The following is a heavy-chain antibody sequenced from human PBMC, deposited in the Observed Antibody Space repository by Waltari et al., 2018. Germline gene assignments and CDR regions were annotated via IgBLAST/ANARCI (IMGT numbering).Heavy chain of an antibody. D-gene: IGHD3-3*01. Sequence: EVQLVESGGGLVQPGGSLRLSCAASGFTFSSYEMNWVRQAPGKGLEWVSYISSSGSTIYYADYVKGRFTISRDNAKNSLYLQMNSLRAEDTAVYYCARDLYYGEAYYYYGMDVWGQGTTVTVSS. CDR2: ISSSGSTI. J-gene: IGHJ6*02. CDR1: GFTFSSYE. V-gene: IGHV3-48*03. CDR3: ARDLYYGEAYYYYGMDV.